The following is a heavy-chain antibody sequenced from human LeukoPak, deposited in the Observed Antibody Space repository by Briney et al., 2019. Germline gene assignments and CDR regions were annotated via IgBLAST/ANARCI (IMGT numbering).Heavy chain of an antibody. Sequence: SVTLSLTCTGSSVSINSYNWSWIPQPPGKALEGLRYTYYSGSTNHHPFLNSRITIPVDTSKNPFLLHLNPAPAAPAATYSSARRANRFDYWGQGTLVTVSS. D-gene: IGHD1-14*01. J-gene: IGHJ4*02. CDR3: ARRANRFDY. CDR1: SVSINSYN. CDR2: TYYSGST. V-gene: IGHV4-59*01.